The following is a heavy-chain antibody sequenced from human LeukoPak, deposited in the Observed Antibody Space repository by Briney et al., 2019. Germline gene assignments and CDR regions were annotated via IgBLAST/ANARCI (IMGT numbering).Heavy chain of an antibody. CDR2: INPNSGGT. J-gene: IGHJ4*02. CDR3: ARGPAGYDSFELSFDY. D-gene: IGHD5-12*01. V-gene: IGHV1-2*04. Sequence: GASVKVSCKASGYTFTGYYMHWVRQAPGQGLEWMGWINPNSGGTNYAQKFQGWVTMTRDTSISTAYMELSRLRSDDTAVYYCARGPAGYDSFELSFDYWGQGTLVTVSS. CDR1: GYTFTGYY.